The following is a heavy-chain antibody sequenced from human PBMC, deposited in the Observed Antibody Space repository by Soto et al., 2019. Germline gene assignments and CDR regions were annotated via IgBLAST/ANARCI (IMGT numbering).Heavy chain of an antibody. CDR2: MYNSGNT. Sequence: SETLSLTCTVSGGSISTYYWSWIRHYPGKGLEWIGYMYNSGNTDYTPSLKSRVTISLDTSKNRFSLRLSSVTAADTAVYYCARGAGTAYYYGMDVWGPGTTVTVSS. D-gene: IGHD1-1*01. CDR1: GGSISTYY. V-gene: IGHV4-59*06. CDR3: ARGAGTAYYYGMDV. J-gene: IGHJ6*02.